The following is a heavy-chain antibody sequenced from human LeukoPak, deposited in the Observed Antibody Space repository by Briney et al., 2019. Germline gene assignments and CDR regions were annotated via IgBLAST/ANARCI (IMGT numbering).Heavy chain of an antibody. CDR3: AILELMTTVTTQAFDS. D-gene: IGHD4-17*01. CDR1: GGSLSGYY. CDR2: INHSGSN. Sequence: SETLSLTCAVYGGSLSGYYWSWIRHPPGKGLEWIGEINHSGSNNYNPSLKSRVTISVDTSKNQFSLKLSSVTAADTAVYYCAILELMTTVTTQAFDSWGQGTMVTVCS. V-gene: IGHV4-34*01. J-gene: IGHJ3*02.